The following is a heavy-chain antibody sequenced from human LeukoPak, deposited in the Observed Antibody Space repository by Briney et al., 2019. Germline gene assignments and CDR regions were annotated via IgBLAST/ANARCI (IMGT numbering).Heavy chain of an antibody. CDR2: INTNGSST. V-gene: IGHV3-74*03. CDR1: GFSFSSYW. Sequence: GGSLRLSCEVSGFSFSSYWMHWVRQAPGKGLVWVSRINTNGSSTTYADSVKGRFTISRGNAKNTLFLQMNSLRGEDTAVYYCATSRTFDYWGQGTLVTVSS. J-gene: IGHJ4*02. CDR3: ATSRTFDY.